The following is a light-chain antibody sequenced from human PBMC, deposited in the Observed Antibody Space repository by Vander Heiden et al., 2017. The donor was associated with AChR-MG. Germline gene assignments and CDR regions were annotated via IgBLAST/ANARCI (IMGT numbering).Light chain of an antibody. CDR3: QPNHTAPRT. J-gene: IGKJ2*01. Sequence: IVKTQSSDSLAVSLGERATTNWQSRQSRLSDGKNFQESGQQRTGQPPKLLICWPSTRASAAPDRFTGAGSGTDFTLTISCLQAEDVAVYYCQPNHTAPRTFGQGT. CDR1: QSRLSDGKNF. V-gene: IGKV4-1*01. CDR2: WPS.